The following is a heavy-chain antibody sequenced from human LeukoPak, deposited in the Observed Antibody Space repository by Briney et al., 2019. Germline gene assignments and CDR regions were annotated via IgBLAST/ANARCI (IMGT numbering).Heavy chain of an antibody. J-gene: IGHJ5*02. V-gene: IGHV3-74*01. CDR1: GFTISNYW. D-gene: IGHD1-7*01. CDR2: IKSDGSST. Sequence: GGSLRLSCEASGFTISNYWMHWVRQAPGKGLVWVSRIKSDGSSTTYADSVKGRFTISRDNAKNTLYLQMNSLRAEDTAVYYCANSNWFDPWGQGTLVTVSS. CDR3: ANSNWFDP.